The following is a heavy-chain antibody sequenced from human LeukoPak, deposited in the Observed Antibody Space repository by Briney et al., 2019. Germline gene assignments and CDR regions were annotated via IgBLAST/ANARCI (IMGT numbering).Heavy chain of an antibody. CDR3: TRVSNFLSGYWDY. J-gene: IGHJ4*02. CDR1: GYTFTNYY. V-gene: IGHV1-46*01. CDR2: INPVGGST. Sequence: GASVKVSCKASGYTFTNYYMNWVRQAPGQGLEWMGIINPVGGSTTYAQKFQGRVTMTRDTSTSTVYMELSSLRSEDTAVYYCTRVSNFLSGYWDYWGQGTLVTVSS. D-gene: IGHD3-3*01.